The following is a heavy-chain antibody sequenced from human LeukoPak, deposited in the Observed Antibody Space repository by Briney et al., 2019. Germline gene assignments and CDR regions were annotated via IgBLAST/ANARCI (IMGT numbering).Heavy chain of an antibody. V-gene: IGHV3-33*01. D-gene: IGHD3-22*01. Sequence: PGGSLRLSCAASGVAFDSHGMHWGRQSPGKGLEWVAVIWYDGSNKDYADSVKGRFTISRDNSKNTLYLQMNSLRAEDTAVYYCARARNNYDSSSFSALDYWGQGTLVTVSS. CDR1: GVAFDSHG. J-gene: IGHJ4*02. CDR3: ARARNNYDSSSFSALDY. CDR2: IWYDGSNK.